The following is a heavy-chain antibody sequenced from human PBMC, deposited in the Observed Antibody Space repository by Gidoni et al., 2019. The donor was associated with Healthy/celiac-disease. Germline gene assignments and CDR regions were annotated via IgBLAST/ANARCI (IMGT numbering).Heavy chain of an antibody. CDR1: GGSFSGYD. CDR2: INHSGST. Sequence: QVQLQQWGAGLLKPSETLSLTCAVYGGSFSGYDWSWIRQPPGKGLEWMGEINHSGSTNYNLSLKSRVTISVDTSKNQFSLKLSSVTAADTAVYDCARFRPGVGAQTASPFDYWGQGTLVTVSS. J-gene: IGHJ4*02. V-gene: IGHV4-34*01. CDR3: ARFRPGVGAQTASPFDY. D-gene: IGHD1-26*01.